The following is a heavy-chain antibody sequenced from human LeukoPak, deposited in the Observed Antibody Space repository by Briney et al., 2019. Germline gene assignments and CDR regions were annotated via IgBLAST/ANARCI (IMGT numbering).Heavy chain of an antibody. D-gene: IGHD3-3*01. CDR1: GFTFDDYA. V-gene: IGHV3-9*01. CDR2: ISWNSGSI. J-gene: IGHJ3*02. Sequence: GRSLRLSCAASGFTFDDYAMHWVRQAPGKGLEWVSGISWNSGSIGYADSVKGRFTISRDNAKNSLYLQMNSPRAEDTALYYCAKDINIRFLEWSPDAFDIWGQGTMVTVSS. CDR3: AKDINIRFLEWSPDAFDI.